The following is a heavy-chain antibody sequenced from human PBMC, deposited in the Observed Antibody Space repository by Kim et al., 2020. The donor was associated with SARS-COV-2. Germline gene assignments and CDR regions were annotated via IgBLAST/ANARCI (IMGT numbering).Heavy chain of an antibody. V-gene: IGHV1-8*01. Sequence: ASVKVSCKATGYTFTNFDINWVRQAPGQGLELMGWMNPNSGDTGYVQGFQGRVAMTRDTSISTAYMELSSLTSEDTALYYCTRSGFGSGISFDIWGQGTRVTVSS. CDR1: GYTFTNFD. CDR2: MNPNSGDT. CDR3: TRSGFGSGISFDI. D-gene: IGHD3-10*01. J-gene: IGHJ4*02.